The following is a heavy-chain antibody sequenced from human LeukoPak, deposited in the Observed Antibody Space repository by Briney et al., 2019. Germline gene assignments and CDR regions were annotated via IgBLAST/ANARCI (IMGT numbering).Heavy chain of an antibody. Sequence: PGRTLRLSRAPSGFTFSNYWTHWVPHVPGKGLVWVSRIKTDGIEASYMESVKGRFIISRDNAKNTLYLQMNSLRDDDTAVYFCARDVGSYGGSPGADWGQGTLVIVST. J-gene: IGHJ4*02. CDR3: ARDVGSYGGSPGAD. D-gene: IGHD2-15*01. CDR2: IKTDGIEA. CDR1: GFTFSNYW. V-gene: IGHV3-74*01.